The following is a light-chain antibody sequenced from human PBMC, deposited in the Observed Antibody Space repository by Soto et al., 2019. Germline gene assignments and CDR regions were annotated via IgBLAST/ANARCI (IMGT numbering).Light chain of an antibody. CDR3: TAWDGSLDGRV. CDR1: SSDVGGYNY. Sequence: QSVLTQPPSASGSPGQSVTISCTGTSSDVGGYNYVSWYQQYPGKAPKLMIYEVSKRPSGVPDRFSGSKSGNTASLTVSGLQAEDEADYYCTAWDGSLDGRVFGGGTKLTVL. V-gene: IGLV2-8*01. J-gene: IGLJ3*02. CDR2: EVS.